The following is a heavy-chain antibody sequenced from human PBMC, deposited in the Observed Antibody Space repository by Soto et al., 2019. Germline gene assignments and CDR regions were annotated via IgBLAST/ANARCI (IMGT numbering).Heavy chain of an antibody. Sequence: GGSLRLSCAASGFTFSSYAMGWVRQAPGKGLEWVSAISGSGGSTYYADSVKGRFTISRDNSKNTLYLQMNSLRAEDTAVYYCANDDYVWGSYRSGYYYYGMDVWGQGTTVTVSS. V-gene: IGHV3-23*01. D-gene: IGHD3-16*02. CDR1: GFTFSSYA. CDR2: ISGSGGST. CDR3: ANDDYVWGSYRSGYYYYGMDV. J-gene: IGHJ6*02.